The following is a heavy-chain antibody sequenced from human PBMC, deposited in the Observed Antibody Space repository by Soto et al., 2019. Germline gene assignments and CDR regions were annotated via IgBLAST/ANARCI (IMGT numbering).Heavy chain of an antibody. CDR1: GFTFSDYA. J-gene: IGHJ4*02. D-gene: IGHD3-10*01. Sequence: EVQLLESGGGLVQPGGSLRLSCAASGFTFSDYAMSWVRQAPGKGMEWVSGISGGGYSTYYVDSVRGRFTISRDNSENTLYLEMSRRRAEDTAVYYCANATVFYYAPDTDFDYWGQGARV. CDR3: ANATVFYYAPDTDFDY. CDR2: ISGGGYST. V-gene: IGHV3-23*01.